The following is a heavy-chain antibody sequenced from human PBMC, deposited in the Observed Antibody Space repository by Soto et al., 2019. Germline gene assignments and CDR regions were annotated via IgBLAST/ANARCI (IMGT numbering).Heavy chain of an antibody. V-gene: IGHV3-30*03. CDR2: VSYNGGDT. Sequence: LRLSCAASGFTFSSYWMHWVRQAPGKGLEWVSIVSYNGGDTYYADSVKGRFTISRDNSKDTVDLQMNGLRAEDTAVYYCARYIRGPTVYYFDFWGPGVLVTVSS. J-gene: IGHJ4*02. CDR1: GFTFSSYW. D-gene: IGHD1-1*01. CDR3: ARYIRGPTVYYFDF.